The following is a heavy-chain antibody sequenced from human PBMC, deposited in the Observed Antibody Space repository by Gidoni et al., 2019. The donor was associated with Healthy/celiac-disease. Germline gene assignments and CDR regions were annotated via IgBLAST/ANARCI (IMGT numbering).Heavy chain of an antibody. CDR3: AKDPGDYDSSGYYSGDAFDI. D-gene: IGHD3-22*01. CDR1: GFTFSSYA. Sequence: EVQLLESGGGLVQPGGSLRLSCAASGFTFSSYAMSWVRQAPGKGLEWVSAISGSGGSTYYADPVKGRFTISRDNSKNTLYLQMNSLRAEDTAVYYCAKDPGDYDSSGYYSGDAFDIWGQGTMVTVSS. CDR2: ISGSGGST. J-gene: IGHJ3*02. V-gene: IGHV3-23*01.